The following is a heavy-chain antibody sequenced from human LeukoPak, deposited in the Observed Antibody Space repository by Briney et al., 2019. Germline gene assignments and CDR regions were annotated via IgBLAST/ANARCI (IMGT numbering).Heavy chain of an antibody. CDR2: IRYDGSNK. J-gene: IGHJ5*02. D-gene: IGHD6-13*01. Sequence: PGGSLRLSCAASGFIISDFGMHWVRQAPGKGLEWVAFIRYDGSNKYYADSVKGRFTISRDNSKNTLYLQMNSLRAEDTAVYYCAKDPPYSSSWYEGNWFDPWGQGTLVTVSS. CDR3: AKDPPYSSSWYEGNWFDP. V-gene: IGHV3-30*02. CDR1: GFIISDFG.